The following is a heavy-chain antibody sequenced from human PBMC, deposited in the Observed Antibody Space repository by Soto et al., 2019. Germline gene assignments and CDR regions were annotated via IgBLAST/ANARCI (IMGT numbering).Heavy chain of an antibody. J-gene: IGHJ6*02. CDR1: GYSFTTYG. Sequence: QIQLVQSGGGVERPGASVTVSCEASGYSFTTYGLSWVRQTPAHGLEWMGWISADSGYTQYAQFLQDRLTMTRDTSTNTGYMELRDLTSDDTGLYYCARDPPPGSLYGMDAWGQGTAVTVSS. V-gene: IGHV1-18*01. CDR2: ISADSGYT. CDR3: ARDPPPGSLYGMDA.